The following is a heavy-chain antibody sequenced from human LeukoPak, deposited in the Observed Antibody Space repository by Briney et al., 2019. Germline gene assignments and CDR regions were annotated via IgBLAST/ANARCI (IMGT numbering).Heavy chain of an antibody. CDR2: IYYSGST. CDR3: ARVEWELLRAFDI. D-gene: IGHD1-26*01. J-gene: IGHJ3*02. CDR1: GGSISSSSYY. Sequence: SETLSLTCAVSGGSISSSSYYWGWIRQPLGKGLEWIRSIYYSGSTYYNPSLKSRVTISVDTSKNQFSLKLSSVTAADTAVYYCARVEWELLRAFDIWGQGTMVTVSS. V-gene: IGHV4-39*07.